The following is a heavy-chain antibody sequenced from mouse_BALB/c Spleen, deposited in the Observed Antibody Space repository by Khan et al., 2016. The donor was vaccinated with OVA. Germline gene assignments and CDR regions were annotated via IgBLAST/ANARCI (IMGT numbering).Heavy chain of an antibody. V-gene: IGHV5-15*02. Sequence: EVELVESGGGLVQPGGSRKLSCAASGFTFSDYGMAWVRQAPGKGPEWVAFISDLAYSIYYADTVTGRFTISRENVNTTLYLEMSSLRAEDTAMYYCARGGGTAPFAYWGQGTLVTVSA. CDR2: ISDLAYSI. D-gene: IGHD1-2*01. CDR3: ARGGGTAPFAY. J-gene: IGHJ3*01. CDR1: GFTFSDYG.